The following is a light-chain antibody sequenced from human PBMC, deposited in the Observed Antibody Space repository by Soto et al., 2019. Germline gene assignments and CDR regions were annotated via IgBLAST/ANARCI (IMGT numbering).Light chain of an antibody. CDR2: EVN. CDR3: NSYTSRYTFV. V-gene: IGLV2-14*01. J-gene: IGLJ1*01. Sequence: LTQPASVSGSPGQSITISCTGTSSDVGGYNYVSWYQQHPGKAPKLMIYEVNNRPSEVSNRFSGSKSGNTASLTISGLQPEDEADYYCNSYTSRYTFVLGTGTKVTVL. CDR1: SSDVGGYNY.